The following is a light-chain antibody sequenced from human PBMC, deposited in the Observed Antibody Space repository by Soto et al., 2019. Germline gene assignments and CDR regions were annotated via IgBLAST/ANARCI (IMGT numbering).Light chain of an antibody. CDR1: QNIYSN. CDR2: RAS. J-gene: IGKJ1*01. CDR3: LQYHTLWA. Sequence: IVMTQSPDTLFVSPGERTTLSCRASQNIYSNVAWYKQRPGHAPRLLIYRASTRAPGIPARFSGSGSGTEFTLTISRMKSEDFTVYSCLQYHTLWAFGHGTKVDIK. V-gene: IGKV3-15*01.